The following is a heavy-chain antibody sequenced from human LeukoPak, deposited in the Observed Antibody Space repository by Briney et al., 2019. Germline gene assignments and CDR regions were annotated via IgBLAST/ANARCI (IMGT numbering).Heavy chain of an antibody. Sequence: GGSLRLSCTASGFTLNKAWVSWVRQAAGKGLEWVGHIKSETDGGTTAYTLPVRGRFAISRDVSKDTVFLQMNSLTTEDTAVYFCARDVCSSFRRYYKSMDVWGKGTTVAVSS. CDR3: ARDVCSSFRRYYKSMDV. D-gene: IGHD6-19*01. V-gene: IGHV3-15*01. J-gene: IGHJ6*04. CDR2: IKSETDGGTT. CDR1: GFTLNKAW.